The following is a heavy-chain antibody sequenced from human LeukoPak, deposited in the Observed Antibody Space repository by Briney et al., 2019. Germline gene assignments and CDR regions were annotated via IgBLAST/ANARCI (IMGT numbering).Heavy chain of an antibody. CDR1: GGTFSSYA. CDR3: ARDHWGIVENGYDYFYYDMDV. CDR2: IIPIFGTA. J-gene: IGHJ6*02. V-gene: IGHV1-69*05. Sequence: SVKVSCKASGGTFSSYAISWVRQAPGQGLEWMGGIIPIFGTANYAQKFQGRVTITTDESTSTAYMELSSLRSEDTAVYYCARDHWGIVENGYDYFYYDMDVWGQGTTVTVSS. D-gene: IGHD7-27*01.